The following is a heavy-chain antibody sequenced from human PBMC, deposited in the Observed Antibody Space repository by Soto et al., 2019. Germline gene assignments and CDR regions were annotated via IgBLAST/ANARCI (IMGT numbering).Heavy chain of an antibody. Sequence: VGSLRLSCAASGFMFSSYSMNWVRQAPGKGLEWVSYISGSGSTIYYADSVKGRFTISRDNAKKSLYLQMNSLRAEDTAVFYCARAPYYNYGMDVWGQGTTVTVSS. CDR3: ARAPYYNYGMDV. CDR1: GFMFSSYS. D-gene: IGHD3-10*01. J-gene: IGHJ6*02. CDR2: ISGSGSTI. V-gene: IGHV3-48*01.